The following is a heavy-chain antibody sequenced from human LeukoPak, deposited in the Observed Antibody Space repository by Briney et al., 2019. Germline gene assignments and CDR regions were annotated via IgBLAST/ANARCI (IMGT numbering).Heavy chain of an antibody. CDR2: INSDGSST. J-gene: IGHJ5*02. V-gene: IGHV3-74*01. D-gene: IGHD3/OR15-3a*01. CDR3: AKDKGGILDPEEWFDP. CDR1: GFTFSSYW. Sequence: PGGSLRLSCAASGFTFSSYWIHWVRQAPGKGLVWVSRINSDGSSTSYADSVKGRFTISRDNAKNTLYLQMNSLRAEDTAVYYCAKDKGGILDPEEWFDPWGQGTLVTVSS.